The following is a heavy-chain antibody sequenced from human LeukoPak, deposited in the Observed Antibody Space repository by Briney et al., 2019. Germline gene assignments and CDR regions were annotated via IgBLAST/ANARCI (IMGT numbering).Heavy chain of an antibody. Sequence: PSETLSLTCAVFGGSFSDYYWSWIRQPPGKGLEWIGEINPGGSTKYNPSLKSRVTISIDTSTNQFSLRLSSVTAADAAVYYCARMRGGGIGYHKYMDGWGKGTTVIVFS. CDR3: ARMRGGGIGYHKYMDG. D-gene: IGHD2-15*01. J-gene: IGHJ6*03. V-gene: IGHV4-34*01. CDR2: INPGGST. CDR1: GGSFSDYY.